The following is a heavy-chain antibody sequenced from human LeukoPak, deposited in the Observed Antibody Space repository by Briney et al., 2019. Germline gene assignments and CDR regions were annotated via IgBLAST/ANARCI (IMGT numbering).Heavy chain of an antibody. Sequence: PGGSLRLSCAASGLNFSRRWMNWVRQAPGQGLEWVASIKEDGSEKHYVDSVKGRFTISRDNGKNSLYLQMNSLRAEDTAVYYCARDSGWWRFDFWGQGTLVTVSS. CDR2: IKEDGSEK. CDR3: ARDSGWWRFDF. J-gene: IGHJ4*02. V-gene: IGHV3-7*03. D-gene: IGHD6-13*01. CDR1: GLNFSRRW.